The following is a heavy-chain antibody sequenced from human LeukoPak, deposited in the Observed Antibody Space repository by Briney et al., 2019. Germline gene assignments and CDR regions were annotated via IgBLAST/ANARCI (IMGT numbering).Heavy chain of an antibody. CDR2: IYYSGST. Sequence: PSETLSLTCTVSGDSISSTDYYWTWIRQPPGKGLEWIGNIYYSGSTYYNPSLKSRVTISIDTSNNQFSLKLSSVTAPDTAVYYCAREASLRNYFDYWGQGTLVTVSS. V-gene: IGHV4-30-4*08. J-gene: IGHJ4*02. D-gene: IGHD1-14*01. CDR1: GDSISSTDYY. CDR3: AREASLRNYFDY.